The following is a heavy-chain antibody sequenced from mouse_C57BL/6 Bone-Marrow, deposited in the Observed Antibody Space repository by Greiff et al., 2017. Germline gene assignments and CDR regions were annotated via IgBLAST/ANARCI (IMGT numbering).Heavy chain of an antibody. CDR3: ARGDYCGSSRYFDV. Sequence: QVQLKESGAELVRPGASVKLSCKASGYTFTDYYIYWVKQRPGQGLEWIARIYPGSGNTYYNEKFKGKATLTADKSSSTAYMQLSSLTSEDSAVYCGARGDYCGSSRYFDVWGKGTTVTVSS. D-gene: IGHD1-1*01. V-gene: IGHV1-76*01. CDR1: GYTFTDYY. CDR2: IYPGSGNT. J-gene: IGHJ1*03.